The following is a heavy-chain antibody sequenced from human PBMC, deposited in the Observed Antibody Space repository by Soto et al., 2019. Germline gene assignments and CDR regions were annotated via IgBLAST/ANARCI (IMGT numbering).Heavy chain of an antibody. V-gene: IGHV3-9*01. CDR1: GFTFDDYA. Sequence: EVQLVESGGGLVQPGRSLRLSCVASGFTFDDYAMHWVRQAPGKGLEWVSGISWNSGSIGYADSVKGRFTISRDNAKNSLYLQMNSLRAEDTALYYCAKAPVRLGELSLMFGWFDPWGQGTLVTVSS. D-gene: IGHD3-16*02. CDR3: AKAPVRLGELSLMFGWFDP. CDR2: ISWNSGSI. J-gene: IGHJ5*02.